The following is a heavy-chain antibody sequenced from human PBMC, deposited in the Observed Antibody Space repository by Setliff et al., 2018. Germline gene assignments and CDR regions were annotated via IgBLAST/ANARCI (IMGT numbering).Heavy chain of an antibody. Sequence: SETLSLTCSVSGDSITRSGYYWGWVRQSPGKGLEWIGSIYHSGSAYYNPSLKSRVTISVDTSKNQFSLKLSSVTAADRAVYYCARDGGNGYGVDAYAGGGFDIWGQGTMVTVSS. CDR1: GDSITRSGYY. CDR3: ARDGGNGYGVDAYAGGGFDI. V-gene: IGHV4-39*07. J-gene: IGHJ3*02. D-gene: IGHD5-18*01. CDR2: IYHSGSA.